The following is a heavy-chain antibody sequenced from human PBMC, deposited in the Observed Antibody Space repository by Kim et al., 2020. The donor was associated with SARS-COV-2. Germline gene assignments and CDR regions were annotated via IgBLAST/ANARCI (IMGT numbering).Heavy chain of an antibody. Sequence: SPTLSLTCAISGDSVSSNSVAWNWIRQSPSRGLEWLGRTYYRSKWYNDYAVSVKSRITINPDTSKNQFSLQLNSVTPEDTAVYYCARAGGLRFLEWLGDWFDPWGQGTLGTVSS. CDR3: ARAGGLRFLEWLGDWFDP. V-gene: IGHV6-1*01. D-gene: IGHD3-3*01. CDR1: GDSVSSNSVA. CDR2: TYYRSKWYN. J-gene: IGHJ5*02.